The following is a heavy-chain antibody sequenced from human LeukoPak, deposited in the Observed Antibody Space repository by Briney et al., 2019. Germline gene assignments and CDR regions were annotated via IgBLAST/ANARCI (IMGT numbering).Heavy chain of an antibody. J-gene: IGHJ1*01. CDR3: AKSAVYSSSWYGSA. D-gene: IGHD6-13*01. V-gene: IGHV3-48*03. CDR2: ISSSGSTI. Sequence: GGSLRLSCAASGFTFSSYEMNWVRQAPGKGLEWVSYISSSGSTIYYADSVKGRFTISRDNAKNSLYLQMNSLRAEDTAVYYCAKSAVYSSSWYGSAWGQGTLVTVSS. CDR1: GFTFSSYE.